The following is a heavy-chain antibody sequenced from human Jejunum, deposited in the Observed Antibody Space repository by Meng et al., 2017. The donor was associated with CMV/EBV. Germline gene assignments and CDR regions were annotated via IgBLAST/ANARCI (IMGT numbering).Heavy chain of an antibody. CDR1: FTFSDSY. Sequence: FTFSDSYMSWIRQAPGKGLEWVSYIGGRGNTIYYAESVKGRFTISRDNAKNSLYLQMNSLRAEDTALYYCARATYHDFWSYYHLDYWGQGTLVTVSS. CDR2: IGGRGNTI. J-gene: IGHJ4*02. CDR3: ARATYHDFWSYYHLDY. D-gene: IGHD3-3*01. V-gene: IGHV3-11*01.